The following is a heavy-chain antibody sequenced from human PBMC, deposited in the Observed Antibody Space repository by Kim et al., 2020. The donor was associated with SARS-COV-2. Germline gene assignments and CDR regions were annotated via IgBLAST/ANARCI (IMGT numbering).Heavy chain of an antibody. D-gene: IGHD6-13*01. V-gene: IGHV3-15*01. CDR3: TTEGVQLDLDY. CDR2: T. J-gene: IGHJ4*02. Sequence: TDYAAPVKGRFTISRDDSKNTLYLQMNSLKTEDTAVYYCTTEGVQLDLDYWGQGTLVTVSS.